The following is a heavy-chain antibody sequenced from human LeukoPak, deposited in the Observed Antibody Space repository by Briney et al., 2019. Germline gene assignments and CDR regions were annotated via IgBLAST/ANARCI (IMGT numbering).Heavy chain of an antibody. CDR3: ARDRDYGAPDY. CDR2: INGDGTSTST. D-gene: IGHD4-17*01. Sequence: PGGSLRLSCAASGFTFSTYWMHWVRQAPGKGLVWVSRINGDGTSTSTSYADSVKGRFTISRDNAKNTLYLHMNTLRAEDTAVYYCARDRDYGAPDYWGREPWSPSPQ. V-gene: IGHV3-74*01. J-gene: IGHJ4*02. CDR1: GFTFSTYW.